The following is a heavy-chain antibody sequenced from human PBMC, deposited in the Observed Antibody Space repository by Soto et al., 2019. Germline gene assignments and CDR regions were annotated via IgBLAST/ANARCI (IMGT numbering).Heavy chain of an antibody. Sequence: GGSLRLSCAASGFTFSNAWMNWVRQAPGKGLEWVGRIKSKTDGGTTDYAAPVKGRFTISRDDSKKTLYLQMNSLKTEDTAVYYCTTDLWIQLWLPGTGIYDWFDPWGQGTLVTVSS. CDR1: GFTFSNAW. V-gene: IGHV3-15*07. CDR2: IKSKTDGGTT. D-gene: IGHD5-18*01. J-gene: IGHJ5*02. CDR3: TTDLWIQLWLPGTGIYDWFDP.